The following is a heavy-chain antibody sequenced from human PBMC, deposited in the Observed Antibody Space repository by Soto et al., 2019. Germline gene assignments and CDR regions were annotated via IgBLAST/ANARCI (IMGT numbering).Heavy chain of an antibody. J-gene: IGHJ4*02. CDR3: AREGAAAARMFDN. Sequence: QVQLVQSGAEVRYPGASVKLSCKASGYTFNMYYMHWVRQAPGQGLEWMGVINPNCHTTTYAQRFQGRLTMTRDTSTSTVYMDLTSLRSEDTAVYYCAREGAAAARMFDNWGQGTLVTVSS. CDR2: INPNCHTT. D-gene: IGHD6-13*01. CDR1: GYTFNMYY. V-gene: IGHV1-46*02.